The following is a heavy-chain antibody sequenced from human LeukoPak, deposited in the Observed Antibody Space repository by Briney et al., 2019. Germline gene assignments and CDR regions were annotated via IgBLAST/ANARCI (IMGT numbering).Heavy chain of an antibody. V-gene: IGHV3-7*01. Sequence: GGSLRLSCAAPGFTFSSYWMSWVRQAPGKGLEWVANIKQDGSEKYYVDSVKGRFTISRDNAKNSLYLQMNSLRAEDTAVYYCARGYYGSGSYYYFDYWGQGTLVTVSS. CDR1: GFTFSSYW. D-gene: IGHD3-10*01. CDR2: IKQDGSEK. CDR3: ARGYYGSGSYYYFDY. J-gene: IGHJ4*02.